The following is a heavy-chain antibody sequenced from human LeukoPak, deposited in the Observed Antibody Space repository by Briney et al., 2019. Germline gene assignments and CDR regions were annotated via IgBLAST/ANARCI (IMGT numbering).Heavy chain of an antibody. Sequence: SVKVSCKASGYTFTSYGFSWVRQAPGQGLEWMGWISAYNGDTNYAQKVQGRVTMTTDTSTSTAYMELRSLRSDDTAIYYCARDIVSGPPFDYWGQGTLVTVSS. V-gene: IGHV1-18*01. CDR1: GYTFTSYG. CDR2: ISAYNGDT. CDR3: ARDIVSGPPFDY. D-gene: IGHD2-15*01. J-gene: IGHJ4*02.